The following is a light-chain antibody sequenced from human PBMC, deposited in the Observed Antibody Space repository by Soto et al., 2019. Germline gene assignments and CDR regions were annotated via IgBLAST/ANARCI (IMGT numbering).Light chain of an antibody. J-gene: IGLJ3*02. CDR1: NIGTKS. V-gene: IGLV3-21*01. CDR3: QVWDTSGDLGV. Sequence: SYELTQPPSVSVAPGKTATVTCGGNNIGTKSVHWYQQKPAQAPVLVIYSDSDRPSGIPERFSGSNSGNTATLTITRVEAGDEADYWCQVWDTSGDLGVFGGGTKLTVL. CDR2: SDS.